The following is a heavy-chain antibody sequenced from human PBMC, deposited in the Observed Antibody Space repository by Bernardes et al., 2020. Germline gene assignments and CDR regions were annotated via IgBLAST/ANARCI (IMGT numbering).Heavy chain of an antibody. CDR3: AKDNYYDSSGPMDAFDI. CDR2: ISGSGGST. J-gene: IGHJ3*02. D-gene: IGHD3-22*01. CDR1: GFTFSSYA. Sequence: GGSLRLSCAASGFTFSSYAMSWVRQAPGKGLEWVSAISGSGGSTYYADSVKGRFTISRDNSKNTLYLQMNSLRAEDTAVYYCAKDNYYDSSGPMDAFDIWGQGTMVTVSS. V-gene: IGHV3-23*01.